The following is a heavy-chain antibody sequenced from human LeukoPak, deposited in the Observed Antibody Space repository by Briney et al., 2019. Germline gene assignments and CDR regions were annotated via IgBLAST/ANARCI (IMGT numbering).Heavy chain of an antibody. CDR2: ISSGSSEI. V-gene: IGHV3-48*01. CDR3: TRELAY. Sequence: GGSLRLSCVASGFTFSSYSMNWVCQAPGKGLEWVSYISSGSSEIYYADSVKGRFSISRDSAKNSLYLQMNSLRAEDTAVYYCTRELAYWGQGTLVTVSS. CDR1: GFTFSSYS. J-gene: IGHJ4*02.